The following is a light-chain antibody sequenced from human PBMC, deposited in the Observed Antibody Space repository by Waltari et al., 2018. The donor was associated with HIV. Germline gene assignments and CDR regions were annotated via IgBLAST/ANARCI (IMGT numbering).Light chain of an antibody. V-gene: IGKV2-28*01. CDR1: QSLLHSNGYNY. CDR2: LGS. J-gene: IGKJ2*01. Sequence: DIVMTQSPPSLPVTPGEPASISCRSSQSLLHSNGYNYLDWYLQKPGQSPQLLIYLGSNRASGVPDRFSGSGSGTDFTLKISRVEAEDVGVYYCMQALQTQYTFGQGTKLEIK. CDR3: MQALQTQYT.